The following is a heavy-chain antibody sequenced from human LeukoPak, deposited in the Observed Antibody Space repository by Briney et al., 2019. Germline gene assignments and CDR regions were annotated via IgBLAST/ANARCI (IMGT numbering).Heavy chain of an antibody. Sequence: PWETLSLTCTVSGGSISYYYWNWIRQPPGKGLEWIGQIYYTGSTKHNPSLKSGRTISLDTSKNQFSLRLSSVTAADTALYYCARATRYNWNDDRYYFDYWGQGTLVTVSS. CDR2: IYYTGST. J-gene: IGHJ4*02. CDR1: GGSISYYY. CDR3: ARATRYNWNDDRYYFDY. V-gene: IGHV4-59*01. D-gene: IGHD1-1*01.